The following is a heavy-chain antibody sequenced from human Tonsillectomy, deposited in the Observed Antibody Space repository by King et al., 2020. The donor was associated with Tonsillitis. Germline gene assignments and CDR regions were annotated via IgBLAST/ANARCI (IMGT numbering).Heavy chain of an antibody. CDR2: IYSGGST. CDR1: GFTVSSNY. D-gene: IGHD3-22*01. J-gene: IGHJ3*02. V-gene: IGHV3-53*04. CDR3: ARGPVTGGYESRSDTDDFEI. Sequence: EVQLVESGGGLVQPGGSLRLSCAASGFTVSSNYMSWVRQAPGKGLEWVSVIYSGGSTYYADSVKGRFTISRHNSKNTLYLQMNSLRAEDTAVYYFARGPVTGGYESRSDTDDFEIWGQGTMVTVSS.